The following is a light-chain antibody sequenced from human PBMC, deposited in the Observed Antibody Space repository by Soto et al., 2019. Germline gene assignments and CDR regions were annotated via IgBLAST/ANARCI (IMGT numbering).Light chain of an antibody. V-gene: IGKV3-11*01. CDR2: DAS. CDR3: QQRSNWPLT. CDR1: QSVSSS. J-gene: IGKJ4*01. Sequence: DIVXTQSPATXSLSPGERATLSCRASQSVSSSLAWYQQKPGQTPRLLIYDASNRATGIPARFNGSGSGTDFTLTVSSLEPEDFAVYYCQQRSNWPLTFGGGTKVEIK.